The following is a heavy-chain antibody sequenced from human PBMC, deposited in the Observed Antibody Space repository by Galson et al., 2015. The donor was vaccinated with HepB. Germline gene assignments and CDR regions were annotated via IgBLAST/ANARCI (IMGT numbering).Heavy chain of an antibody. D-gene: IGHD6-19*01. CDR2: ISYAGSNK. V-gene: IGHV3-30*18. CDR1: GITFSSYW. Sequence: SLRLSCAVSGITFSSYWMNWLRQAPGKGLEWVAVISYAGSNKYYADSVKGRFTISRDNSKNTLYLQMNSLRAEDTAVYYCAKDRARILEITVAGHSPFDYWGQGTLVTVSS. J-gene: IGHJ4*02. CDR3: AKDRARILEITVAGHSPFDY.